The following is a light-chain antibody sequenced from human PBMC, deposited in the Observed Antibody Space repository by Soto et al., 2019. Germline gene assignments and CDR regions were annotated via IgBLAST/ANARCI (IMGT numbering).Light chain of an antibody. CDR2: EVS. V-gene: IGLV2-8*01. Sequence: QSALTQPPSASGSPGQSVTISCTGTSSDVGGYNYVSWYQQHPGKAPKLMIYEVSKRPSGVPDRFSGSKSCNTASLTVSGLQAEDEADYYCISYAGSNNLWGFGTGTKLTVL. CDR3: ISYAGSNNLWG. CDR1: SSDVGGYNY. J-gene: IGLJ1*01.